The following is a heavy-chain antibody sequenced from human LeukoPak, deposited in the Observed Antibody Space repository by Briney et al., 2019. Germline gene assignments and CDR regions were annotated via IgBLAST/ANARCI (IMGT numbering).Heavy chain of an antibody. J-gene: IGHJ3*02. CDR2: IIPILGIA. CDR3: ARDPYSSSWHDAFDI. CDR1: GGTFSSYA. D-gene: IGHD6-13*01. Sequence: SVKVSCKASGGTFSSYAISWVRQAPGQGLEWMGRIIPILGIANYAQKFQGRVTITADRSTSTAYMELSSLRSEDTAVYYCARDPYSSSWHDAFDIWGQGTMVTVSS. V-gene: IGHV1-69*04.